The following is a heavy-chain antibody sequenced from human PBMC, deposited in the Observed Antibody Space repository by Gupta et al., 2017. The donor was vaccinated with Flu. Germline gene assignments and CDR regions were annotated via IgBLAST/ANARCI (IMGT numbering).Heavy chain of an antibody. Sequence: RQAPGQGLEWLGRIYPNSGATNYPQQFQGRVTMARDTSINTVYLDLSSLRSDDTAVYFCARGGKLRFLEWFDHWGQGTLVTVTS. CDR2: IYPNSGAT. J-gene: IGHJ5*02. CDR3: ARGGKLRFLEWFDH. D-gene: IGHD3-3*01. V-gene: IGHV1-2*06.